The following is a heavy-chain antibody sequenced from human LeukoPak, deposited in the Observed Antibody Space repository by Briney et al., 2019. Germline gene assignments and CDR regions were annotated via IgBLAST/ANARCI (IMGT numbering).Heavy chain of an antibody. J-gene: IGHJ5*02. D-gene: IGHD4-17*01. CDR3: ARDRGEGFDP. V-gene: IGHV3-21*01. CDR2: ISSSISYI. Sequence: GGSLTLSCPPSGFTFSSYSMNWVRQPPGNGLEWVSSISSSISYIYYADSVKGRFTISRDNAKNSLYLQMNSLRAEDTAVYYCARDRGEGFDPWGQGTLVTVSS. CDR1: GFTFSSYS.